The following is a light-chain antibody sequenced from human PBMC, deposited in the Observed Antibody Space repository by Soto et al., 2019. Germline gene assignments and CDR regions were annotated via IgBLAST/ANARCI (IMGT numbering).Light chain of an antibody. CDR3: HQYHSPPQT. Sequence: EIVLMQSPGTLSLSPGERATLSCRASQTMTRAYVAWYQQKPGQAPRLLIYAASYSATGISDKFSGSGSGTDFSLTISRLEPEDSAVYYCHQYHSPPQTFGQGTKVEIK. CDR1: QTMTRAY. CDR2: AAS. J-gene: IGKJ2*01. V-gene: IGKV3-20*01.